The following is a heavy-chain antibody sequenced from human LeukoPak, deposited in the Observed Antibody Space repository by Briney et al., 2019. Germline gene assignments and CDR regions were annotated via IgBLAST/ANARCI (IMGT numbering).Heavy chain of an antibody. D-gene: IGHD2-21*02. V-gene: IGHV3-30*04. CDR2: ISYDGSNK. CDR3: ASGESLGVVTAIHYFDY. CDR1: GFTFSSYA. Sequence: GGSLRLSCAASGFTFSSYAMHWVRQAPGKGLEWVAVISYDGSNKYYADSVKGRFTISRDNSKNTLYLQMNSLRAEDTAVYYCASGESLGVVTAIHYFDYWGQGTLVTVSS. J-gene: IGHJ4*02.